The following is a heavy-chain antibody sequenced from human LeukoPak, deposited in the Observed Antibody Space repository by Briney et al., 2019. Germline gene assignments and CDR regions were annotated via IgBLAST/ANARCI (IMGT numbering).Heavy chain of an antibody. D-gene: IGHD2-21*02. V-gene: IGHV3-30*02. J-gene: IGHJ4*02. CDR2: IRNDGSNK. CDR1: GFTFGSYG. Sequence: GGSLRLSCAASGFTFGSYGMHWVRQAPGKGQEWVTFIRNDGSNKYYADSVKGRFTISRDNSKNTLYLQMNTLRAEDTAVYYCAKGVKHIVVVAAQHYFDYWGQGTLVTVSS. CDR3: AKGVKHIVVVAAQHYFDY.